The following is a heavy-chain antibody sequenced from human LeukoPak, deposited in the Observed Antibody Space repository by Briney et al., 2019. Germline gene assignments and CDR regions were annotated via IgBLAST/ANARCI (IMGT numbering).Heavy chain of an antibody. J-gene: IGHJ4*02. CDR1: GFTFSSHS. D-gene: IGHD1-26*01. CDR3: ARDGSYKFDY. Sequence: PGGSLRLSCAASGFTFSSHSMNSVRQAPGKGLVWVARLQSDGTTIYADSVKGRFTISRDNAKDTLYLQMNSLRAEDTAFYYCARDGSYKFDYWGQGTLVTVSS. CDR2: LQSDGTT. V-gene: IGHV3-74*01.